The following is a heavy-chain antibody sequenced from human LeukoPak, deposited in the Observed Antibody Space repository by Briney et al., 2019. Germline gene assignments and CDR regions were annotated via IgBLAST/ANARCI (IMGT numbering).Heavy chain of an antibody. CDR3: ARGQTTVIPYYFDY. J-gene: IGHJ4*02. Sequence: PGGSLRLSCAASGFTFSSYSMNWVRQAPGKGLEWVSSISSSSSYIYYADSVKGRFTTSRDNAKNSLYLQMNSLRAEDTAVYYCARGQTTVIPYYFDYWGQGTLVTVSS. CDR1: GFTFSSYS. V-gene: IGHV3-21*01. D-gene: IGHD4-17*01. CDR2: ISSSSSYI.